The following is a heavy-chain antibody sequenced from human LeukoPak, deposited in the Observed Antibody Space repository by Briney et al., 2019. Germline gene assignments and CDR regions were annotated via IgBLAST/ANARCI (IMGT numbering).Heavy chain of an antibody. D-gene: IGHD3-10*01. CDR1: GYTFTGYY. CDR3: AILSRGPGAFDI. CDR2: ISPNSGAT. Sequence: ASVEVSCKASGYTFTGYYIHWVRQAPGQGLEWMGWISPNSGATRYAHNFQDRVTMTRDTSISTAYMELSSLRSDDTAVYYCAILSRGPGAFDIWGQGTMVTVSS. V-gene: IGHV1-2*07. J-gene: IGHJ3*02.